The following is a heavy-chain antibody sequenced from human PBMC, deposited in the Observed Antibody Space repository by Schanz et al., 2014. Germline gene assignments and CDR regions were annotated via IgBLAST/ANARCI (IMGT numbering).Heavy chain of an antibody. V-gene: IGHV4-59*08. D-gene: IGHD1-26*01. CDR3: ARQGDVYRLDY. CDR1: GASISFYD. Sequence: QVQLQESGPGLVKPSETLSLTCTVSGASISFYDWNWIRQSPGKGLEWIGYIYHSGSPIYNPSLQSRVPISRDTPKTQFSLKMEPGTAADTAMYFCARQGDVYRLDYWGQGTLVTVTS. CDR2: IYHSGSP. J-gene: IGHJ4*02.